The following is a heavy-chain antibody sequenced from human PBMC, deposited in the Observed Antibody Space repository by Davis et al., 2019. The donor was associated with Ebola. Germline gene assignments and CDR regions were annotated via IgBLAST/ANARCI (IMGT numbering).Heavy chain of an antibody. D-gene: IGHD3-3*01. CDR2: ISGDGGST. CDR3: AKDLIISAYDFWSGYPHTTNVYGMDV. V-gene: IGHV3-43*02. Sequence: PGGSLRLSCAASGFTFDDYAMHWVRQSPGKGLEWVSLISGDGGSTYYADSVKGRFTISRDNSKNSLFLQMNSLRTEDNALYYCAKDLIISAYDFWSGYPHTTNVYGMDVWGQGTTVTVSS. J-gene: IGHJ6*02. CDR1: GFTFDDYA.